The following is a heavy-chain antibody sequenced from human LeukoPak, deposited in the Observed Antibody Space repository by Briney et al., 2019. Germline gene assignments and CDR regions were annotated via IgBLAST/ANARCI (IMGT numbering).Heavy chain of an antibody. Sequence: SETLSLTCTVSGGSISSSSYYWGWIRQPPGKGLEWIGSIHYSGSTYYNPSLKSRVTISVDTSKNQFSLKLSSVTAADTAVYYCARDTPMTTVVSEAFDIWGQGTMVTVSS. V-gene: IGHV4-39*07. CDR2: IHYSGST. CDR1: GGSISSSSYY. J-gene: IGHJ3*02. CDR3: ARDTPMTTVVSEAFDI. D-gene: IGHD4-23*01.